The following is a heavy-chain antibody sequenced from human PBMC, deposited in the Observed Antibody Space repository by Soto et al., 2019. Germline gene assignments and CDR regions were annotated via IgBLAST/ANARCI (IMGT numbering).Heavy chain of an antibody. J-gene: IGHJ3*02. CDR1: GYTFTNYG. CDR2: ISPYNGKT. Sequence: QAQLVQSGAEVKKPGASVNISCKASGYTFTNYGFIXVXXXXGHGLEWVGWISPYNGKTEYAQNLQGRVTMTRDKPXXXAXXXXXXXXXXDTAVYYCAXXIYGGNCCDAFDIWGQGTMVTVSS. CDR3: AXXIYGGNCCDAFDI. D-gene: IGHD2-15*01. V-gene: IGHV1-18*01.